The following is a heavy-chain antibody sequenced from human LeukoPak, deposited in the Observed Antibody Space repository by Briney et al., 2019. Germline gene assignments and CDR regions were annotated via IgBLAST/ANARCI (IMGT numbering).Heavy chain of an antibody. CDR1: GGSFSGYY. CDR3: ARGRRPYFRITMVRGVPYYYYYYMDV. Sequence: SETLSLTCAVYGGSFSGYYWSWIRQPPGKGLEWIGEINHSGSTNYNPSLKSRVTISVDTSKNQFSLKLSSVTAADTAVYYWARGRRPYFRITMVRGVPYYYYYYMDVWGKGTTVTVSS. D-gene: IGHD3-10*01. V-gene: IGHV4-34*01. J-gene: IGHJ6*03. CDR2: INHSGST.